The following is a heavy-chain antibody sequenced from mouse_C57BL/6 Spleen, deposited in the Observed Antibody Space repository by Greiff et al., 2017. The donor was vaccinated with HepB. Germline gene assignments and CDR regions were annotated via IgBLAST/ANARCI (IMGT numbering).Heavy chain of an antibody. Sequence: VHLVESGPELVKPGASVKISCKASGYAFSSSWMNWVKQRPGKGLEWIGRIYPGDGDTNYNGKFKGKATLTADKSSSTAYMQLSSLTSEDSAVYFCAVYYDYDYAMDYWGQGTSVTVSS. V-gene: IGHV1-82*01. CDR2: IYPGDGDT. CDR3: AVYYDYDYAMDY. J-gene: IGHJ4*01. D-gene: IGHD2-4*01. CDR1: GYAFSSSW.